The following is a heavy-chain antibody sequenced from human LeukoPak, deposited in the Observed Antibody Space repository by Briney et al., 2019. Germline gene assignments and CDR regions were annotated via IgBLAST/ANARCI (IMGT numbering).Heavy chain of an antibody. V-gene: IGHV4-39*01. Sequence: PSETLSLTCTVSGGSIGSSNYYWGWIRQPPGKGLEWIGAIYYSGTTYYNPSLKSRVTISVDTSKNQFSLKLSSVTAADTAVYYCATWRTAKTGFDYWGQGTLVTVSS. CDR1: GGSIGSSNYY. J-gene: IGHJ4*02. D-gene: IGHD1-1*01. CDR3: ATWRTAKTGFDY. CDR2: IYYSGTT.